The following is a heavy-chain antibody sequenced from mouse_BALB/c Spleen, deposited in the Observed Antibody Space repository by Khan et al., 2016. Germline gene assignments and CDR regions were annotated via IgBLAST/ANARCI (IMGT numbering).Heavy chain of an antibody. D-gene: IGHD2-3*01. Sequence: VQLQQSGAELVKPGASVKLSCTASGFYIKDIYIHWVKQRPEQGLEWIGRVDPANGYTKYDPKFQDKATITADTSSNTAYLQLSSLTSEDTAVYYCARLYDGYFWFAYWGQGILVTVSA. J-gene: IGHJ3*01. CDR3: ARLYDGYFWFAY. CDR1: GFYIKDIY. CDR2: VDPANGYT. V-gene: IGHV14-3*02.